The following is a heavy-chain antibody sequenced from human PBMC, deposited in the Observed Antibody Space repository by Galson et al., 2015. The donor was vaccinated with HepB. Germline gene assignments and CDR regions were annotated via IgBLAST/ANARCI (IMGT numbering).Heavy chain of an antibody. CDR1: GFTFTNYA. CDR3: ARDGSGTYYFDY. D-gene: IGHD1-1*01. V-gene: IGHV3-30-3*01. J-gene: IGHJ4*02. CDR2: VAYDGADR. Sequence: SLRLSCAASGFTFTNYAMHWVRLAPGRGLEWVASVAYDGADRYYADSVEGRFTISRDNSKSTLFLQMNSLRPEDTGVYFCARDGSGTYYFDYWGQGTLATVSS.